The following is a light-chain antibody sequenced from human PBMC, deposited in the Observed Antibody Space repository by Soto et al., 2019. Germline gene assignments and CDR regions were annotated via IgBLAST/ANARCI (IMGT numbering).Light chain of an antibody. CDR1: SSNIGPGYD. V-gene: IGLV1-40*01. CDR2: SNT. J-gene: IGLJ1*01. CDR3: QSYASSLSGSV. Sequence: QSVPTHPPSVSCAPGDRVTISCTGSSSNIGPGYDVHWYQQLPGTAPKLLIYSNTNRPSGVPDRFSGSRSGTSASLAITGLQAEDEADYYCQSYASSLSGSVFGTWPKVTXL.